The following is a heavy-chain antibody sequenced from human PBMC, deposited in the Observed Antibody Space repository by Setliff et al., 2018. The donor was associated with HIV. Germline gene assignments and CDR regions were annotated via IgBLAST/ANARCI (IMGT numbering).Heavy chain of an antibody. CDR2: MDPSSAAT. V-gene: IGHV1-8*01. CDR3: ARDLAPPFYFDY. CDR1: GYTFTSKH. Sequence: VSCKASGYTFTSKHINWVRQATGQGLEWLGWMDPSSAATGYAQKFQGRVTLTRDTSINTAYVELRSLTSDDTAVYYCARDLAPPFYFDYWGQGTLVTVSS. J-gene: IGHJ4*02.